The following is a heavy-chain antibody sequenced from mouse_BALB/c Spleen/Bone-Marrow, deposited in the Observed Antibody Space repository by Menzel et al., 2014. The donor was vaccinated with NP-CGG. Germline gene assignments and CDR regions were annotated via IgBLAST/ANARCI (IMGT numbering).Heavy chain of an antibody. CDR2: IFPGNGST. Sequence: VQLQQSGAELVKPGASVKLSCKASGYTFTNYDINWVRQRPGQGLEWIGWIFPGNGSTNYNEKFKGKATLTTDKSSSTAYMQLSRLTSEDSAVYFCARSNSISTATDYWGQGTTLTVSS. D-gene: IGHD1-2*01. V-gene: IGHV1-77*01. J-gene: IGHJ2*01. CDR3: ARSNSISTATDY. CDR1: GYTFTNYD.